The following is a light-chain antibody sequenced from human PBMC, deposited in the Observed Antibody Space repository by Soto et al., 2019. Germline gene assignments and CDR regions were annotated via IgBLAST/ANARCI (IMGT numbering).Light chain of an antibody. CDR3: CSYAGSDTPYV. CDR2: ESN. J-gene: IGLJ1*01. Sequence: QSALTQPASVSGSPGQSITISCTGTSSDVGSYNLVSWYQQHPGKAPKLMIFESNKRPSGVSNRFSGSKSGNAASLTISGLQAEDEADYYCCSYAGSDTPYVFGTGTKVTAL. CDR1: SSDVGSYNL. V-gene: IGLV2-23*01.